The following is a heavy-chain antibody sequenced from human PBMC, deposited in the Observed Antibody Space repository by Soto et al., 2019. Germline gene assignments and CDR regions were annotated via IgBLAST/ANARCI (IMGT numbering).Heavy chain of an antibody. CDR3: ARVGISNSAAFDM. J-gene: IGHJ3*02. V-gene: IGHV4-31*03. CDR2: IFRSGNT. Sequence: PSETLALTCTVSGGSISSGDYYWSWIRPHPGRGLEWIGYIFRSGNTYYNLSLKSRVTISVDTSNNRFSLKLGSLTDADTAVYYCARVGISNSAAFDMWGQGTMVTVSS. CDR1: GGSISSGDYY. D-gene: IGHD3-3*02.